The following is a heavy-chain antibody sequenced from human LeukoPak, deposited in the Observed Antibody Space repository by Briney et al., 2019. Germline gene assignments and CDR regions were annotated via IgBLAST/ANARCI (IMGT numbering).Heavy chain of an antibody. CDR1: AFTFSNSI. CDR3: ARASRDGNKMCVE. J-gene: IGHJ4*02. CDR2: VSNRGTTT. V-gene: IGHV3-48*02. D-gene: IGHD5-24*01. Sequence: ARSLRPSCSASAFTFSNSIMMWARQPPGKGLEWVSCVSNRGTTTYYAGTVKGRFIICRDNRNDLVYLKMNSVREEETAVYYCARASRDGNKMCVEWRQGTLVTVSS.